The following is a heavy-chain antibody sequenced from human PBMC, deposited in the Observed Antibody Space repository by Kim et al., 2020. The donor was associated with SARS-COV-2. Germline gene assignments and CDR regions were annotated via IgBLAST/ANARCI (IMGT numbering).Heavy chain of an antibody. V-gene: IGHV1-3*01. CDR1: GYTFTSYA. CDR2: INAGNGNT. Sequence: ASVKVSCKASGYTFTSYAMHWVRQAPGQRLEWMGWINAGNGNTKYSQKFQGRVTITRDTSASTAYMELSSLRSEDTAVYYCARDIGVATISDYYYGMDVWGQGTTVTVSS. D-gene: IGHD5-12*01. CDR3: ARDIGVATISDYYYGMDV. J-gene: IGHJ6*02.